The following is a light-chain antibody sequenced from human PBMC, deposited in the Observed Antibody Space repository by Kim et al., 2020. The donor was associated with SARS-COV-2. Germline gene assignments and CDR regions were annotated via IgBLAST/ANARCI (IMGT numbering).Light chain of an antibody. J-gene: IGKJ4*01. CDR3: QQLNSYPLT. Sequence: DTQLTQSPSFLSASVGDRVTITCRASQGISRYSAWYLQKPGKAPKLLIYVASTLQSGVPSRFSGSGSGTEFTLTISSLQPEDVGTYYCQQLNSYPLTFGGGTKVDIK. CDR2: VAS. V-gene: IGKV1-9*01. CDR1: QGISRY.